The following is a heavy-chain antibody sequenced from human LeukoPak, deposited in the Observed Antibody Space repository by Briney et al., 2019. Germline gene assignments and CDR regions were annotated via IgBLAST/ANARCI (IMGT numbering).Heavy chain of an antibody. CDR2: IYYSGST. Sequence: PSETLSLTCTVSGGSISSSSSYYWGWIRQPPGKGLEWIGSIYYSGSTYYNPSLKSRVTISVDTSKNQFSPKLSSVTAADTAVYYCASWGYSYGPDAFDIWGQGTMVTVSS. J-gene: IGHJ3*02. CDR3: ASWGYSYGPDAFDI. D-gene: IGHD5-18*01. CDR1: GGSISSSSSYY. V-gene: IGHV4-39*01.